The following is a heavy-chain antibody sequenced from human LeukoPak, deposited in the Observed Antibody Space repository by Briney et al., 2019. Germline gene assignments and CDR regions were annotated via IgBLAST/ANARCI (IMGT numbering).Heavy chain of an antibody. CDR2: IYYSGSP. Sequence: PSQTLSLTCTVSGGSISSGGYYWSWIRQHPGKGLEWIGYIYYSGSPYYNPSLKSRVTISVDTSKNQFSLKLSSVTAADTAVYYCARGAPSGGADFDYWGQGTLVTVSS. CDR1: GGSISSGGYY. CDR3: ARGAPSGGADFDY. J-gene: IGHJ4*02. V-gene: IGHV4-31*03. D-gene: IGHD3-16*01.